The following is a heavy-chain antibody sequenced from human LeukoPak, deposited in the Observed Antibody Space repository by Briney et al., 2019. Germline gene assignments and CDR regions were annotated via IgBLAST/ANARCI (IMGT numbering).Heavy chain of an antibody. CDR2: INHSGST. Sequence: PSETLSLTCAVYGGSFSGYYWSWIRQPPGKGLEWIGEINHSGSTNYNPSLKSRVTISVDTSKNQFSLKLSSVTAADTAVYYCAKTTDTPVRDSSWYGVGYSSPPLYYFDYWGQGTLVTVSS. CDR1: GGSFSGYY. V-gene: IGHV4-34*01. CDR3: AKTTDTPVRDSSWYGVGYSSPPLYYFDY. J-gene: IGHJ4*02. D-gene: IGHD6-13*01.